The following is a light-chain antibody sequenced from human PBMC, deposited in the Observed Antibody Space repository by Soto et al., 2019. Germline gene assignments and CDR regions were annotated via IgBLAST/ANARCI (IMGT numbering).Light chain of an antibody. CDR2: YDS. CDR1: NIGSKS. V-gene: IGLV3-21*04. J-gene: IGLJ2*01. Sequence: SYELTQPPSVSVAPGRTARITCGGNNIGSKSVHWYQQKPGQAPVVVISYDSDRPSGIPERFSGSNSGNTATLTISRVVAGDEADYYCQVGDSTTALVVFGGGTKLTVL. CDR3: QVGDSTTALVV.